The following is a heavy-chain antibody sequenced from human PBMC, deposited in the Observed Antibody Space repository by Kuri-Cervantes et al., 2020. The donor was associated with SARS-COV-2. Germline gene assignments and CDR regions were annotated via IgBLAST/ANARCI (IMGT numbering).Heavy chain of an antibody. CDR2: ISSNSGSI. CDR1: GFTFSSYS. V-gene: IGHV3-21*01. D-gene: IGHD6-19*01. J-gene: IGHJ4*02. CDR3: ARGVGSGRKLFDY. Sequence: GESLKISCAASGFTFSSYSMNWVRQAPGKGLEWVSSISSNSGSIYYADSVRGRFTISRDNAKNSLYLQMNSLRAEDTAVYYCARGVGSGRKLFDYWGQGTLVTVSS.